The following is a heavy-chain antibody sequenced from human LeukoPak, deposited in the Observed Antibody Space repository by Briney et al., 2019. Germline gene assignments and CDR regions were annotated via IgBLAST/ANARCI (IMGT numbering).Heavy chain of an antibody. V-gene: IGHV3-7*01. CDR1: GFTFSSYW. J-gene: IGHJ6*02. Sequence: GGSLRLSCAASGFTFSSYWWSWFRKAPGKGLRWVANIKQDGSEKYYVDSVKGRFTISRDNAKNSLYLQMNSLRAEDTAVYYCARVFYRYYGMDVWGQGTTVTVSS. CDR3: ARVFYRYYGMDV. D-gene: IGHD3-16*02. CDR2: IKQDGSEK.